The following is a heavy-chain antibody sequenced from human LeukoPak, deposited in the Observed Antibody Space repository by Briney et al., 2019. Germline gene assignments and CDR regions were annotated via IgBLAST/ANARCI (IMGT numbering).Heavy chain of an antibody. J-gene: IGHJ5*02. CDR1: AHTFTSYD. Sequence: GASVKLSCKASAHTFTSYDINWVRQAPGHRLDWLSWMNPNSGNTGYAQKFQGRVTMTRNTSISTAYMELSSLRSEDTAVYYYARVAAAGIDWFDPWGQGTLVTVSS. CDR2: MNPNSGNT. V-gene: IGHV1-8*01. D-gene: IGHD6-13*01. CDR3: ARVAAAGIDWFDP.